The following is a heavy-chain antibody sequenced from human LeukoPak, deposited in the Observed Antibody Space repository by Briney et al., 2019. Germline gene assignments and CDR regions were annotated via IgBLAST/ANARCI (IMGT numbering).Heavy chain of an antibody. Sequence: LPGGSLRLSCAASGFTFSSYAMSWVRQAPGKGLEWVSTITGSGGNTHYADSVKGRFTISRDNSKNTLFLQMNSLRGEDTAVYFCARGARGGATNFDYWGQGTLVTVSS. D-gene: IGHD1-26*01. CDR2: ITGSGGNT. V-gene: IGHV3-23*01. CDR3: ARGARGGATNFDY. J-gene: IGHJ4*02. CDR1: GFTFSSYA.